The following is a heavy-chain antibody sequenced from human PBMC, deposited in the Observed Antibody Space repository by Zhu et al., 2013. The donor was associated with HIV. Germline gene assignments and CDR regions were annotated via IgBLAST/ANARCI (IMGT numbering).Heavy chain of an antibody. J-gene: IGHJ4*02. Sequence: QVQLVQSGAEVKKAGASVKVSCKASGYTFTRYGISWVRQAPGQRLEWMGWISAYSGNTNYARKLQDRITMTTDTVTNTAYMELRSLRSDDTAVYYCARVQWRGGTNSDFDSWGQGTLVTVSS. CDR1: GYTFTRYG. CDR2: ISAYSGNT. D-gene: IGHD6-19*01. CDR3: ARVQWRGGTNSDFDS. V-gene: IGHV1-18*01.